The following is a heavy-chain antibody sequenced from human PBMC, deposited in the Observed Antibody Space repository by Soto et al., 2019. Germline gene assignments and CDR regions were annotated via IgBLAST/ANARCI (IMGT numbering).Heavy chain of an antibody. CDR1: GFTFSSYG. D-gene: IGHD1-7*01. Sequence: GGSLRLSCAASGFTFSSYGMHWVRQAPGKGLEWVAVIWYDGSNKYYADSVKGRFTISRDNSKNTLYLQMNSLRAEDTAVYYCARGPPIAAHWYYYNHFDYWGQGTLVTVSS. CDR2: IWYDGSNK. CDR3: ARGPPIAAHWYYYNHFDY. V-gene: IGHV3-33*01. J-gene: IGHJ4*02.